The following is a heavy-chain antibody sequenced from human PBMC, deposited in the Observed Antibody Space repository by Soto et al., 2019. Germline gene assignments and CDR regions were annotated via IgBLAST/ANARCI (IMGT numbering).Heavy chain of an antibody. CDR2: INAGNGNT. J-gene: IGHJ2*01. CDR1: GYTFTSYA. D-gene: IGHD3-22*01. CDR3: ARDRVDYYDSSGYYSRYFDL. Sequence: GASVKVSCKASGYTFTSYAMHWVRQAPGQRLEWMGWINAGNGNTKYSQKFQGRVTITRDTSASTAYTELSSLRSEDTAVYYCARDRVDYYDSSGYYSRYFDLWGRGTLVTVSS. V-gene: IGHV1-3*01.